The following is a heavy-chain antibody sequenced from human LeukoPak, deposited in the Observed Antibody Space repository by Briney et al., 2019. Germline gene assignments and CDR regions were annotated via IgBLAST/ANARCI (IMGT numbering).Heavy chain of an antibody. CDR2: INWNGGST. D-gene: IGHD6-19*01. V-gene: IGHV3-20*04. J-gene: IGHJ4*02. CDR1: GFTFDDYG. CDR3: ARYGRISGWYYFDY. Sequence: PGGSLRLSCAASGFTFDDYGMSWVRPAPGKGLEWVSGINWNGGSTGYADSVKGRFTISRDNAKNSLYLQMNSLRAEDTALYYCARYGRISGWYYFDYWGQGTLVTVSS.